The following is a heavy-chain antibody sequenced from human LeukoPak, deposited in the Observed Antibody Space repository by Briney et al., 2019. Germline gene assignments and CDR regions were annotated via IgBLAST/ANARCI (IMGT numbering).Heavy chain of an antibody. Sequence: ASVKVSCKASGYTFTGYYMHWVRQAPGQGLEWMGWISAYNGNTNYAQKLQGRVTITADESTSTAYMELSSLRSEDTAVYYCASRVVRGVITYNWFDPWGQGTLVTVSS. CDR1: GYTFTGYY. CDR3: ASRVVRGVITYNWFDP. J-gene: IGHJ5*02. D-gene: IGHD3-10*01. CDR2: ISAYNGNT. V-gene: IGHV1-18*04.